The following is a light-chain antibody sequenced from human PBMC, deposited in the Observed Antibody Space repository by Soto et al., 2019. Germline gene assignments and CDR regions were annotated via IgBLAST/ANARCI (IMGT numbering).Light chain of an antibody. CDR1: SSDVGGYNY. Sequence: QSALTQPRSVSGSPGQSVTISCTGTSSDVGGYNYVSWYQQHPGKAPKLMIYDVSKRPSGVPDRFSGSKSGNTASLTISGLRAEDEADYYCCSYAGSYGYVFGTGTKVTVL. J-gene: IGLJ1*01. CDR3: CSYAGSYGYV. CDR2: DVS. V-gene: IGLV2-11*01.